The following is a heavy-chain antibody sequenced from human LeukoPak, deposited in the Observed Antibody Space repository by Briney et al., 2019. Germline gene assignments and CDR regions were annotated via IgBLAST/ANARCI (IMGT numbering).Heavy chain of an antibody. J-gene: IGHJ4*02. CDR2: ISGSGGST. V-gene: IGHV3-23*01. CDR3: ARDFRMDTAMATLDY. Sequence: PGGSLRLSCAASGFTFSSYAMSWVRQAPGKGLEWVSAISGSGGSTYYADSVKGRFTISRDNSKNTLYLQMNSLRAEDTAVYYCARDFRMDTAMATLDYWGQGTLVTVSS. D-gene: IGHD5-18*01. CDR1: GFTFSSYA.